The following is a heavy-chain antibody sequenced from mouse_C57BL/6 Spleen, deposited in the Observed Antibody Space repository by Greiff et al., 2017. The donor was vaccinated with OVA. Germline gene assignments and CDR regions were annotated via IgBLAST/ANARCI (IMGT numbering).Heavy chain of an antibody. D-gene: IGHD3-2*02. CDR2: IYPGDGDT. CDR3: ARRGAQAPYFDY. J-gene: IGHJ2*01. V-gene: IGHV1-80*01. Sequence: QVQLKQSGAELVKPGASVKISCKASGYAFSSYWMNWVKQRPGKGLEWIGQIYPGDGDTNYNGKFKGKATLTADKSSSTAYMQLSSLTSEDSAVYFCARRGAQAPYFDYWGQGTTLTVSS. CDR1: GYAFSSYW.